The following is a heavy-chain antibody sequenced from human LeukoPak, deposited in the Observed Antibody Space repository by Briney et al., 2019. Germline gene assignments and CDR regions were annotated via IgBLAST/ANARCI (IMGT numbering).Heavy chain of an antibody. CDR2: ISYDGSHK. Sequence: GGSLRLSCGVSGFTFSRYGMDWVLQAPGKGLEWPALISYDGSHKYYADSVKGRFTISRDNSKNTLYLQMNSLRAEDTAVYYCAKSPDTWNYGFLDYWGQGTLVTVSS. J-gene: IGHJ4*02. D-gene: IGHD1-7*01. CDR1: GFTFSRYG. CDR3: AKSPDTWNYGFLDY. V-gene: IGHV3-30*18.